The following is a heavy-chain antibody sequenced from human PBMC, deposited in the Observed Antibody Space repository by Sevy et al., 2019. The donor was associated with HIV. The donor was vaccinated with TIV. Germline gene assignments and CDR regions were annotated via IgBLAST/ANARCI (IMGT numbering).Heavy chain of an antibody. D-gene: IGHD3-3*01. CDR2: IKQDGSEK. Sequence: GGSLRLSCAASGFTFSSYWMSWVRQAPGKGLEWVANIKQDGSEKNCVDSVKGRFTISRDNAKNSLYLQMNSLRAEDTAVYYCAGTNYDFWSGYYLVSYYYGMDVWGQGTTVTVSS. CDR3: AGTNYDFWSGYYLVSYYYGMDV. V-gene: IGHV3-7*03. J-gene: IGHJ6*02. CDR1: GFTFSSYW.